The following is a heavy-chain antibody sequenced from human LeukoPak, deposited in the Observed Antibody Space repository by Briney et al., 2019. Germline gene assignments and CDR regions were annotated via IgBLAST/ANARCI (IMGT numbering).Heavy chain of an antibody. D-gene: IGHD4/OR15-4a*01. J-gene: IGHJ3*02. CDR3: AREIPPQTDYGQDVTYAFDI. Sequence: PGGSLRLSCVASGFTFSSYGMHWVRQAPGKGLEWVAVIWYDGSNKYYADSVKGRFTISRDNSKNTLYLQMNSLRAEDTAVYYCAREIPPQTDYGQDVTYAFDIWGQGTMVTVSS. CDR2: IWYDGSNK. V-gene: IGHV3-33*08. CDR1: GFTFSSYG.